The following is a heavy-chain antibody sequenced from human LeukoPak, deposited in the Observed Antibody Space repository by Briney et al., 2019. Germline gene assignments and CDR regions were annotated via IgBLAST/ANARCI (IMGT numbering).Heavy chain of an antibody. Sequence: GGSLRLSCAASGFTFSSYAMSWVRQAPGKRLEWVSAISVSGGSTYYADSAKCRFTSFRDNSKNTLYLQMNSLRAEDTAVYYCAKDFGSIVGATSSFDYWGQGTLVTVSS. V-gene: IGHV3-23*01. CDR3: AKDFGSIVGATSSFDY. CDR1: GFTFSSYA. J-gene: IGHJ4*02. D-gene: IGHD1-26*01. CDR2: ISVSGGST.